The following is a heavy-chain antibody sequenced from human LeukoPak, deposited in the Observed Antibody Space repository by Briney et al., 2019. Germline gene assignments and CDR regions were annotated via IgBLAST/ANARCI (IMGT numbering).Heavy chain of an antibody. D-gene: IGHD3-22*01. V-gene: IGHV4-59*01. CDR1: GGSISSYY. CDR2: IYYSGST. J-gene: IGHJ4*02. CDR3: AGASYDSSGFH. Sequence: PSETLSLTCTVSGGSISSYYWSWVRQPPGKGLEWIGYIYYSGSTNYNPSLKSRVTISVDTSKNQFSLKLNSVTAADTADYYCAGASYDSSGFHWGQGTLVTVSS.